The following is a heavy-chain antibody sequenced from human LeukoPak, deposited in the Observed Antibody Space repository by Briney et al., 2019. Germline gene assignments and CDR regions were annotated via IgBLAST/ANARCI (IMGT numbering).Heavy chain of an antibody. Sequence: GASAKVSCKASGYTFTSYDINWVRQATGQGLEWMGWMNPNSGNTGYAQKFQGRVTMTRNTSISTAYMEPSSLRSEDTAVYYCARGERWLQLVDYWGQGTLVTVSS. J-gene: IGHJ4*02. CDR2: MNPNSGNT. CDR1: GYTFTSYD. D-gene: IGHD5-24*01. V-gene: IGHV1-8*01. CDR3: ARGERWLQLVDY.